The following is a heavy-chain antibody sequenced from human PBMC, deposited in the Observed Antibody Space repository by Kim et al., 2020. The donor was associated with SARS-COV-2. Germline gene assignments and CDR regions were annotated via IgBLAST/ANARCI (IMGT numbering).Heavy chain of an antibody. V-gene: IGHV1-46*01. D-gene: IGHD5-12*01. Sequence: ASVKVSCKASGYTFTSYYMHWVRQAPGQGLEWMGIINPSGGSTSYAQKFQGRVTMTRDTSTSTVYMELSSLRSEDTAVYYCARDHLSGGYDGNAFDIWGQGTMVTVSS. CDR2: INPSGGST. CDR3: ARDHLSGGYDGNAFDI. J-gene: IGHJ3*02. CDR1: GYTFTSYY.